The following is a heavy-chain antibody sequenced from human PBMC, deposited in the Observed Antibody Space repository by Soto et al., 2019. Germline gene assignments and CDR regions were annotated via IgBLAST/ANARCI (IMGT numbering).Heavy chain of an antibody. Sequence: SETLSLTCTVSGGSISGGGYYWSWIRQHPGKGLEWIGYIYYSGSTYYNPSLKSRVTISVDTSKNQFSLKLSSVTAADTAVYYCARGVVVPAAIGGGGYYYYGMDVWGQGTTVTVSS. D-gene: IGHD2-2*02. CDR3: ARGVVVPAAIGGGGYYYYGMDV. CDR2: IYYSGST. J-gene: IGHJ6*02. V-gene: IGHV4-31*03. CDR1: GGSISGGGYY.